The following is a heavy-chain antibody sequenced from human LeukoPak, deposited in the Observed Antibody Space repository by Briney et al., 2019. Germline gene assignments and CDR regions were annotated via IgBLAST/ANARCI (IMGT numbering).Heavy chain of an antibody. CDR1: GFTFSSYA. V-gene: IGHV3-30*04. CDR2: ISDDGSNK. Sequence: GGSLRLSCAASGFTFSSYAMHWVRQAPGKGLEWVAVISDDGSNKYYADSVKGRFTISRDNSKNTLYLQMNCLRPEDTAVYYCARVDDLDAFDIWGQGTMVTVSS. CDR3: ARVDDLDAFDI. J-gene: IGHJ3*02. D-gene: IGHD2-2*03.